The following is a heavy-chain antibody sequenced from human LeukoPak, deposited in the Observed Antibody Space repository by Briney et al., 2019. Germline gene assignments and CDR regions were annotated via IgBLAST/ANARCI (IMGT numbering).Heavy chain of an antibody. CDR1: GYTFTGYY. Sequence: GASVKVSCKASGYTFTGYYMHWVRQAPGQGLEWMGWIYPNSGGKKYAQKFQGRVTMTRDTSISTDYMELSRLRSDDTAVYYCARGRGELDSWFDPWGQGTLVTVSS. V-gene: IGHV1-2*02. D-gene: IGHD6-13*01. J-gene: IGHJ5*02. CDR3: ARGRGELDSWFDP. CDR2: IYPNSGGK.